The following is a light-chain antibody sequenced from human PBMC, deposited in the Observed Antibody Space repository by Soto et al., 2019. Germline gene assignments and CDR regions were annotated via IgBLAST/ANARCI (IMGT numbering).Light chain of an antibody. V-gene: IGKV3-20*01. J-gene: IGKJ1*01. Sequence: IVLTQSPGTLSLSPGERTTLSCRASQSISRYLAWYQQKPGQGPRLLIYGASSRATGTPDRFSGSGSGTDFTLNINRLEPEDFALYYCQQYGRSPPTFRQGTKVDMK. CDR2: GAS. CDR1: QSISRY. CDR3: QQYGRSPPT.